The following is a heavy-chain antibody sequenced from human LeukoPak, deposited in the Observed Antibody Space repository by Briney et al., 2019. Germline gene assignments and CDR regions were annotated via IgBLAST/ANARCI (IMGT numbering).Heavy chain of an antibody. CDR3: ARAPLGSGAFDI. Sequence: SVKVSCKASGGTFSSYAVSWVRQAPGQGLEWMGRIIPILGIANYAQKFQGRVTITADKSTSTAYMELSSLRSEDTAVYYCARAPLGSGAFDIWGQGTMVTVSS. D-gene: IGHD3-16*01. CDR1: GGTFSSYA. J-gene: IGHJ3*02. V-gene: IGHV1-69*04. CDR2: IIPILGIA.